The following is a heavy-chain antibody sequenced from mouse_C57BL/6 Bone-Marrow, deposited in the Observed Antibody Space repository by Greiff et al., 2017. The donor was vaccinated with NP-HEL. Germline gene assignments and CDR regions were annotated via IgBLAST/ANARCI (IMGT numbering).Heavy chain of an antibody. CDR2: IDPSDSYT. V-gene: IGHV1-50*01. CDR1: GYTFTSYW. CDR3: ARGYYDYDVGY. D-gene: IGHD2-4*01. J-gene: IGHJ2*01. Sequence: VQLQQPGAELVKPGASVKLSCKASGYTFTSYWMQWVKQRPGQGLEWIGEIDPSDSYTNYNQKFKGKATLTVDTSSSTAYMQLSSLTSEDSAVYYCARGYYDYDVGYWGQGTTLTVSS.